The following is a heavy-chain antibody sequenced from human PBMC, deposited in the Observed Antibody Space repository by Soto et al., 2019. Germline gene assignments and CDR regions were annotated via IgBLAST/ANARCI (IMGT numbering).Heavy chain of an antibody. D-gene: IGHD1-26*01. CDR1: GYTFTSYA. V-gene: IGHV1-3*01. CDR2: INAGNGNT. J-gene: IGHJ4*02. Sequence: QVQLVQSGAEVKKPGASVKVSCKASGYTFTSYAMHGVSQAPGQRLEWMGWINAGNGNTKYSQKFQGRVTITRDTSARTAYMELSSLRSEDTPVYYCASDVGATGDWGQGTLVTVSS. CDR3: ASDVGATGD.